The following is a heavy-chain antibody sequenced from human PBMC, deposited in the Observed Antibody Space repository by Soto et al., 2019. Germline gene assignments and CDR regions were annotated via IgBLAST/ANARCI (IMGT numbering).Heavy chain of an antibody. J-gene: IGHJ3*02. CDR3: AKDPRGWPPRDAFDI. V-gene: IGHV3-30*18. D-gene: IGHD6-19*01. CDR2: ISYDGSNK. CDR1: GFTFSSYG. Sequence: GGSLRLSCAASGFTFSSYGMHWVRQAPGKGLEWVAVISYDGSNKYYADSVKGRFTISRDNSKSTLYLQMNSLRAEDTAVYYCAKDPRGWPPRDAFDIWGQGTMVTVSS.